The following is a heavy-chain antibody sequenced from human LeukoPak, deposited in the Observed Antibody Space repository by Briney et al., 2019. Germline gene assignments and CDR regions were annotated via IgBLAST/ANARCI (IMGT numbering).Heavy chain of an antibody. CDR2: IIPIFGTA. V-gene: IGHV1-69*05. CDR3: ARGHDSSGIIFDH. Sequence: SVKVSCKASRGTFSSYAISWVRQAPGQGLEWMGRIIPIFGTANYAQKFQGRVTITTDESTSTAYMELSSLRSEDTAVYYCARGHDSSGIIFDHWGQGTLVTVSS. CDR1: RGTFSSYA. D-gene: IGHD3-22*01. J-gene: IGHJ4*02.